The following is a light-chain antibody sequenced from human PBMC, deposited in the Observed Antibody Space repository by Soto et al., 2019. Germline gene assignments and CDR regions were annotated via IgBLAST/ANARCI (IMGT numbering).Light chain of an antibody. V-gene: IGKV4-1*01. Sequence: DIVMTQSPDSLAVSLGERATINCKSSQSVLYYSNNKNFLAWYQQKPGQAPKLLIYWASTRESGVPDRFSGSGSGTDFTLPISSLQAADVAVYYCQQYYSTPQTFGQGTKLEIK. CDR3: QQYYSTPQT. CDR1: QSVLYYSNNKNF. CDR2: WAS. J-gene: IGKJ2*01.